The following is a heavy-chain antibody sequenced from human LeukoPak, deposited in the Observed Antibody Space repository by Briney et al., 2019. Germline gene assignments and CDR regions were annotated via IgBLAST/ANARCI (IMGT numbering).Heavy chain of an antibody. CDR3: ARVRYYYDSSGYYPDY. Sequence: GASVKVSCKASGYTFTSYYMHWVRLAPGQGLEWMGIINPSGGSTSYAQKFQGRVTMTRDTSTSTVYMELSSLRSEDTAVYYCARVRYYYDSSGYYPDYWGQGTLVTVSS. CDR1: GYTFTSYY. J-gene: IGHJ4*02. V-gene: IGHV1-46*01. D-gene: IGHD3-22*01. CDR2: INPSGGST.